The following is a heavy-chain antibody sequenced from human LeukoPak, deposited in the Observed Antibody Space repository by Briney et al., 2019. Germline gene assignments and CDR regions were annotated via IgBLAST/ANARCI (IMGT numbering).Heavy chain of an antibody. V-gene: IGHV3-23*01. CDR2: ISGSGGST. J-gene: IGHJ5*02. CDR3: ARDPTNYDVWSGRRVGWFDP. Sequence: GGSLRLSCAASGFTFSSYAMSWVRQAPGKGLEWVSAISGSGGSTYYADSGKGRFTISRDNSKTTLYLQMNSLRAEDTAVYYCARDPTNYDVWSGRRVGWFDPWGQGTLVTVSS. CDR1: GFTFSSYA. D-gene: IGHD3-3*01.